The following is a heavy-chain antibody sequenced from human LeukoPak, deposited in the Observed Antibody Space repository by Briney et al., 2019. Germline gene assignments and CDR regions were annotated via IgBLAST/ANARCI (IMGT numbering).Heavy chain of an antibody. D-gene: IGHD3-22*01. Sequence: PLASVKVPCKASGYTFTGYYMHWVRQAPGQGLEWMGWINPNSGGTNYAQKFQGRVTMTRDTSISTAYMELSRLRSDDTAVYYCARASQITMIVVVPDYWGQGTLVTVSS. CDR2: INPNSGGT. CDR1: GYTFTGYY. V-gene: IGHV1-2*02. J-gene: IGHJ4*02. CDR3: ARASQITMIVVVPDY.